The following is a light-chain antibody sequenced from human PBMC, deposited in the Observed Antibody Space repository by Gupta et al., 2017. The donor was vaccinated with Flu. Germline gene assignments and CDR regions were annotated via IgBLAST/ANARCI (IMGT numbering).Light chain of an antibody. CDR2: GAS. J-gene: IGKJ4*01. CDR1: QVISNY. Sequence: PSSLSASVGDRVTISCRASQVISNYLNWYQQTSGKAPKLLIYGASTLQSGVPSRFSGSASGTDFTLTISSLQPEDSATFYCQQSHSTPLTFGGGTKVDI. CDR3: QQSHSTPLT. V-gene: IGKV1-39*01.